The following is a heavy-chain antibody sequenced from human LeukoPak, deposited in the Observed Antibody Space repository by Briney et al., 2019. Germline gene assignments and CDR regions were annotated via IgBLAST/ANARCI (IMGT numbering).Heavy chain of an antibody. CDR2: IIPIFGTA. CDR1: GGTFSSYA. J-gene: IGHJ4*02. V-gene: IGHV1-69*05. Sequence: GASVKVSCKASGGTFSSYAISWVRQAPGQGLEWMGRIIPIFGTANYAQKFQCRVTITTHESTSTAYMELSSLRSEDTAVYYCARDRNFNYVWGSYRYNPFDYWGQGTLVTVSS. CDR3: ARDRNFNYVWGSYRYNPFDY. D-gene: IGHD3-16*02.